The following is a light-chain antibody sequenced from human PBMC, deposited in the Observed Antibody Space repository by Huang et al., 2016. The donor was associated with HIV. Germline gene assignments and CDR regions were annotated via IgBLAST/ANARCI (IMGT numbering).Light chain of an antibody. CDR1: QSIGSG. CDR2: YVS. Sequence: EIVLTQSPDFQSVTPKEKVTITCRASQSIGSGLHWYQQKPDQSPKLLIKYVSHSISGVPSRFSGSGSGTDFTLTINGLEAEDAATYYCQHSNGLPAFGQGTKVEIK. V-gene: IGKV6-21*02. CDR3: QHSNGLPA. J-gene: IGKJ1*01.